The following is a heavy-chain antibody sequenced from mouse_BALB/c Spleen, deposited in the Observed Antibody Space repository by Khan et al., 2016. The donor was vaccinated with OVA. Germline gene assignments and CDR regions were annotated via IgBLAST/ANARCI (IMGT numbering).Heavy chain of an antibody. Sequence: QVQLKQSGPELVKPGASVKMSCKASGYTFTDYVISWVKQRTGQGLEWIGEIYPGSGSIYYNEKFKGKATLTADTSSNTAYMQLSSLTSEDSAVFFCAKIFYGNSYAMDYGGQGTSVTVSS. CDR2: IYPGSGSI. V-gene: IGHV1-77*01. J-gene: IGHJ4*01. CDR3: AKIFYGNSYAMDY. CDR1: GYTFTDYV. D-gene: IGHD2-1*01.